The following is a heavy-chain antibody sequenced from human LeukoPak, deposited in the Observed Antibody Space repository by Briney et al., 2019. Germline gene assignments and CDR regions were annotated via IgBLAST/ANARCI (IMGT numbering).Heavy chain of an antibody. V-gene: IGHV5-51*01. CDR1: GYSFTSYW. J-gene: IGHJ6*03. CDR3: ARHRSPPGSPYCSSTSCYGGKYYMDV. CDR2: INPADSDT. D-gene: IGHD2-2*01. Sequence: GESLKISCKGSGYSFTSYWIAWVRQMPGKGLEWMGIINPADSDTRYSPSFQGQVTISADKSISTAYLQWSSPKASDTAMYYCARHRSPPGSPYCSSTSCYGGKYYMDVWGKGTTVTVSS.